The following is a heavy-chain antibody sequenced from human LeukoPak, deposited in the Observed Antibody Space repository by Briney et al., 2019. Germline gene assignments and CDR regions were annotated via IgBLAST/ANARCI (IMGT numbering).Heavy chain of an antibody. V-gene: IGHV1-8*01. J-gene: IGHJ3*02. Sequence: ASVKVSCKASGYTFTSYDINWVRQATGQGLEWMGWMNPNSGNTGYAQKFQGRVTMTRNTSISTAYMELSSLRSEDTAVYYCASRIAAAGDDAFDIWGQGTMVTVSS. CDR3: ASRIAAAGDDAFDI. CDR1: GYTFTSYD. D-gene: IGHD6-13*01. CDR2: MNPNSGNT.